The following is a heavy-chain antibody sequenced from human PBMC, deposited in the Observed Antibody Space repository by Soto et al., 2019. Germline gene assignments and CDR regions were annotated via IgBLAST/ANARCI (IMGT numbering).Heavy chain of an antibody. V-gene: IGHV4-38-2*01. CDR2: IYHSGTT. Sequence: SETLSLTCAVSGDSISSVYYWALIRQPPGKGLEWIGSIYHSGTTYYNPSLNSRVTISVDTSKNQFSLKLSSVTAADSAVYHCASTDNVGYYPYF. CDR3: ASTDNVGYYPYF. D-gene: IGHD3-3*01. J-gene: IGHJ4*01. CDR1: GDSISSVYY.